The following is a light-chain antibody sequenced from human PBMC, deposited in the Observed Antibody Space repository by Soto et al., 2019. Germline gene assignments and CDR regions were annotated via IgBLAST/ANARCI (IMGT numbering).Light chain of an antibody. V-gene: IGKV3-20*01. CDR1: QSVSSSY. CDR3: QQYGSSLRDLT. Sequence: EIVLTQSQGTLYLSPGERATLSCRASQSVSSSYLAWYQQKPGQAPRLLIYGASSRATGIPDRFSGSGSGTDFTLTISRLEPEDFAVYYCQQYGSSLRDLTFGGGTKVDIK. J-gene: IGKJ4*01. CDR2: GAS.